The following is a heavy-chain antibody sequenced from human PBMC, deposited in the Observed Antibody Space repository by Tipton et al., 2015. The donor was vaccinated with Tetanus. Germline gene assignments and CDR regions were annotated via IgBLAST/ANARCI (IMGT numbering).Heavy chain of an antibody. Sequence: TLSLTCTVSGGSISSSSYYWGWIRQPPGKGPEWIGSIYYSGSTYYNPSLKSRVTISVDTSKNQFSLKLSSVTAADTAVYYCASIIESAAANWYFDLWGRGTLVTVS. V-gene: IGHV4-39*01. D-gene: IGHD2-2*01. CDR2: IYYSGST. CDR3: ASIIESAAANWYFDL. CDR1: GGSISSSSYY. J-gene: IGHJ2*01.